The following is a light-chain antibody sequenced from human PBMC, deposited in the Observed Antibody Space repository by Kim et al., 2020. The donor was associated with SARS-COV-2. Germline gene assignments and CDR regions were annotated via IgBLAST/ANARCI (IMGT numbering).Light chain of an antibody. Sequence: GKPVTISCTRSSGRIANNYVQWYQQRPGSAPTTVIYEDDRRPSGVPDRFSGSIDRSSNSASLTISGLKTEDEAVYYCQSSDATNGVFGGGTQLTVL. V-gene: IGLV6-57*03. CDR3: QSSDATNGV. CDR1: SGRIANNY. CDR2: EDD. J-gene: IGLJ3*02.